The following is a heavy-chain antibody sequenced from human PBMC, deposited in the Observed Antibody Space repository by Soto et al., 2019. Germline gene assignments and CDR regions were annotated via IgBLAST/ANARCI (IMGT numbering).Heavy chain of an antibody. D-gene: IGHD2-15*01. V-gene: IGHV1-69*01. CDR2: IIPIFGTA. CDR3: ATGRTHREIVVVVAPTWLDP. CDR1: GGTFSSYA. J-gene: IGHJ5*02. Sequence: ASVQVSCKASGGTFSSYAIGWVRQAPGQGLEWMGGIIPIFGTANYAQKFQGRVTITADESTSTAYMELSSLRSEDTAVYYGATGRTHREIVVVVAPTWLDPWGQGTSVTV.